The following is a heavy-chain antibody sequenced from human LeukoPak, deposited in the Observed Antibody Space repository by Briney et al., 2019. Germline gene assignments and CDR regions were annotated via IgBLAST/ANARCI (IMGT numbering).Heavy chain of an antibody. J-gene: IGHJ6*03. Sequence: GSLRLSCAASGCTFSSYAMSWVRQAPGKGLEWVSGIIGSGGNTYYADSVKGRFTISRDNSKNTMYLQMNSLGAEDTAVYYCAKTTQFYGDYDYYHMDVWGKGTTVIISS. CDR2: IIGSGGNT. D-gene: IGHD4-17*01. V-gene: IGHV3-23*01. CDR3: AKTTQFYGDYDYYHMDV. CDR1: GCTFSSYA.